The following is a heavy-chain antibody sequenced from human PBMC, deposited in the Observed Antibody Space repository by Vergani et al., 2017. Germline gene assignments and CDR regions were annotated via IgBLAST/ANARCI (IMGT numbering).Heavy chain of an antibody. D-gene: IGHD6-6*01. CDR2: ISAYNGNT. V-gene: IGHV1-18*04. CDR3: AKDPEYSSSSPYNWFDP. Sequence: QVQLVQSGAEVKKPGASVKVSCKASGYTFTSYGISWVRQAPGQGLEWMGWISAYNGNTNYAQKLQGRVTMTTDTSTSTAYMELRSLRSDDTAVYYCAKDPEYSSSSPYNWFDPWGQGTLVTVSS. CDR1: GYTFTSYG. J-gene: IGHJ5*02.